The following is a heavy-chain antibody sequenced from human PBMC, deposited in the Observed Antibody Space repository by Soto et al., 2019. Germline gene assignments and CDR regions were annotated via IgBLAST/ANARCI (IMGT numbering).Heavy chain of an antibody. V-gene: IGHV3-23*01. CDR3: ANQLQTMYYYDSSGYYHY. D-gene: IGHD3-22*01. CDR2: ISGSGGST. CDR1: GFTFSSYA. J-gene: IGHJ4*02. Sequence: GWLRLSGTASGFTFSSYAMSWVRQAPGKGLEWVSAISGSGGSTYYADSVKGRFTISRDNSKNTLYPQMNSLRAEDTAVYYSANQLQTMYYYDSSGYYHYWGQGTLVTVSS.